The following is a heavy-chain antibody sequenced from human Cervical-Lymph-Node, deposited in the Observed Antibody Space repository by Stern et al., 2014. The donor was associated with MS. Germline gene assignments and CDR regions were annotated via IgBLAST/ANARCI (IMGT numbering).Heavy chain of an antibody. Sequence: VQLVESGAEVKKPGASVKVSCKTSGYTFTKYDINWVRQATGQGLEWMGWMNPKSGHTGNAQKFQGRVSMTRDTSITTAYMELSSLRSEDTAVYYCARVNGEVDHWGQGTLVTVSS. CDR3: ARVNGEVDH. D-gene: IGHD4-17*01. V-gene: IGHV1-8*01. CDR1: GYTFTKYD. J-gene: IGHJ4*02. CDR2: MNPKSGHT.